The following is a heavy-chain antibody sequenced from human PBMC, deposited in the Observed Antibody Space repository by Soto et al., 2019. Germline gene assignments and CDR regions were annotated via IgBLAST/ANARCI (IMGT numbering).Heavy chain of an antibody. J-gene: IGHJ5*02. CDR2: IYYSGST. CDR1: GGSISSSSFH. CDR3: ARRERAAGTDWWFDP. V-gene: IGHV4-39*01. D-gene: IGHD6-13*01. Sequence: QLQLQESGPELVKPSETLSLTCTVSGGSISSSSFHWGWIRQPPGKGLGWIGSIYYSGSTYYSPSLKRRVTLSVDTSKTQFSLKLSSVTAADTAVYYCARRERAAGTDWWFDPWGQGTLVTVSS.